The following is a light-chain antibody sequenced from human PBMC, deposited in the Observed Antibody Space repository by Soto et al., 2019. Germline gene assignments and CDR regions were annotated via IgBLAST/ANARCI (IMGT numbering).Light chain of an antibody. V-gene: IGKV1-5*01. CDR2: DAS. CDR1: QSISSW. J-gene: IGKJ1*01. CDR3: GA. Sequence: DIQMTQSPSTLSASVGDRVTITCRASQSISSWLAWYQQKPGKAPKLLIYDASSLESGVPSRFSGSGSGTEFTLTISSLQPDDFAPTPRGAFGQGTKVDIK.